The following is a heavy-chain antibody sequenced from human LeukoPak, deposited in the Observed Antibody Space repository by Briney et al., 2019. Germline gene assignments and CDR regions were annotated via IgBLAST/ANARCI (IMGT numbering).Heavy chain of an antibody. V-gene: IGHV4-39*07. Sequence: RSSETLSLTCTVSGGSISSSSYYWGWIRQPPGKGLEWIGSIYYSGSTYYNPSLKSRVTISVDTSKNQFSLKLSSVTAADTAVYYCAGELGWFDPWGQGTLVTVSS. CDR3: AGELGWFDP. CDR1: GGSISSSSYY. J-gene: IGHJ5*02. D-gene: IGHD7-27*01. CDR2: IYYSGST.